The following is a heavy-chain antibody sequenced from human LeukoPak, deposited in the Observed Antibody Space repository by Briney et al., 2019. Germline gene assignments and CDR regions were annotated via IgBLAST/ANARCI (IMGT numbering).Heavy chain of an antibody. D-gene: IGHD3-16*01. CDR1: GFTFSSYA. CDR3: ARGPGDFDASDI. Sequence: GGSLRLSCAASGFTFSSYAMSWVRQAPGKGLEWVSAISGSGGSTYYADSVKGRFTISRDNSKNTLYLQMNSLRAEDTAVYYCARGPGDFDASDIWGQGTKVTVSS. CDR2: ISGSGGST. J-gene: IGHJ3*02. V-gene: IGHV3-23*01.